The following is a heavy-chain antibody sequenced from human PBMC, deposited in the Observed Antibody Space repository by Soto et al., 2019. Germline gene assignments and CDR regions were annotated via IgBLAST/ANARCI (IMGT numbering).Heavy chain of an antibody. V-gene: IGHV2-70*13. CDR1: GFSLTSPGMC. CDR2: IQRDDDDK. CDR3: ARSIRGPRRFNGMDV. D-gene: IGHD1-20*01. Sequence: SGPTLVNPTETLTLTCTFSGFSLTSPGMCVSWIRQSPGKALEWLALIQRDDDDKYYSTSLKTRLTISKDTRKNQVVLTMANMEPADTATYYCARSIRGPRRFNGMDVWGQGTTVTVSS. J-gene: IGHJ6*02.